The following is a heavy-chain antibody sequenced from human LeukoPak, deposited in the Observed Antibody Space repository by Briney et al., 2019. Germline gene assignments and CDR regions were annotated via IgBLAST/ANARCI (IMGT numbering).Heavy chain of an antibody. J-gene: IGHJ4*02. V-gene: IGHV1-18*01. CDR2: ISAHNGNT. CDR3: ARDLGNYFHF. Sequence: GASVKVSCKASGYSFTSYGISWVRQAPGQGLEWMGWISAHNGNTKYAQEVQGRVTIATDTSTSTAYMEMRSLRSDDTAVYYCARDLGNYFHFWGQGTLVTVSS. D-gene: IGHD3-10*01. CDR1: GYSFTSYG.